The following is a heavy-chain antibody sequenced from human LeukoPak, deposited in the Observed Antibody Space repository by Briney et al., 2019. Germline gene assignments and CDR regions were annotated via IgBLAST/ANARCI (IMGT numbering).Heavy chain of an antibody. CDR1: GYTFINYA. CDR3: ARTSPGLYYYGMDV. CDR2: INAGNGNT. Sequence: AASVKVSCKASGYTFINYAVHRVRRAPGQRLEWMGWINAGNGNTKYSQEFQGRVTITRDTSASTAYMELSSLRSEDTAVYYCARTSPGLYYYGMDVWGQGTTVTVSS. V-gene: IGHV1-3*01. J-gene: IGHJ6*02.